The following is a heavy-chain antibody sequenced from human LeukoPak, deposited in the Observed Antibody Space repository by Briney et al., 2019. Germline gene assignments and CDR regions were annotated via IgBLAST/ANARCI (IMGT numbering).Heavy chain of an antibody. CDR1: AFTFSRYW. V-gene: IGHV3-23*01. CDR2: ITVSGLSV. CDR3: AKDGVPHDISGAHYFDY. Sequence: GGSLRLSCGASAFTFSRYWMSWVRQAAGKGLEWVSTITVSGLSVYYADPMKGRFTISRDNSKNTLYLQMNTLRTGDTALYYRAKDGVPHDISGAHYFDYWGQGTLVAVSS. D-gene: IGHD3-22*01. J-gene: IGHJ4*02.